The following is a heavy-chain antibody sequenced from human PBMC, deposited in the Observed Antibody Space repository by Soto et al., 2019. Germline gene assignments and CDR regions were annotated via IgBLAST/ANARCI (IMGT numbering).Heavy chain of an antibody. D-gene: IGHD5-18*01. Sequence: SETLSLTCAVYGGSFNDHYWAWIRQPPGKGLEWIGEISHSGSPNYNPSLKSRVTISVDTSKNQFSLGMSSVTAADTAAYYCARGRGGYSYGGLDSWGQGTLVTVSS. CDR2: ISHSGSP. CDR3: ARGRGGYSYGGLDS. CDR1: GGSFNDHY. J-gene: IGHJ4*02. V-gene: IGHV4-34*01.